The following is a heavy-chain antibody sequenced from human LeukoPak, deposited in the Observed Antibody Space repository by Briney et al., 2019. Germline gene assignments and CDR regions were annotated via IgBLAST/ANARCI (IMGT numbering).Heavy chain of an antibody. CDR3: ARAVSGRFDY. Sequence: SETLSLTCTVSLGSISSYYWRWLRQPPARGLEWIGYIYYSGSTNYNPSLKSRVTISVDTSKNQFSLKLSSVTAADTAIYYCARAVSGRFDYWGQGTLVTVSS. V-gene: IGHV4-59*08. CDR1: LGSISSYY. D-gene: IGHD6-19*01. J-gene: IGHJ4*02. CDR2: IYYSGST.